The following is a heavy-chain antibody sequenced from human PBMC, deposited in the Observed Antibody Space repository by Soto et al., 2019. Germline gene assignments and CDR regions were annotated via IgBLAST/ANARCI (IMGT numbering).Heavy chain of an antibody. CDR3: TSSRSPDAY. CDR2: INSGSTSV. CDR1: GFGFNSYS. D-gene: IGHD2-2*01. Sequence: PGGSLRLSCVASGFGFNSYSMNWVRQAPGKGLEWISYINSGSTSVFYADSVKGRFTISRDNAKNSLYLQMNSLRAEDTAVYYCTSSRSPDAYWGQGTLVTVSS. V-gene: IGHV3-48*01. J-gene: IGHJ4*02.